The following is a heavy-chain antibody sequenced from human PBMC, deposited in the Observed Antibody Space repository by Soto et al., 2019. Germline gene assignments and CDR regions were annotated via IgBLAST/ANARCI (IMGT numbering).Heavy chain of an antibody. CDR3: ARSAPDKVGATQLSAFDI. J-gene: IGHJ3*02. D-gene: IGHD1-26*01. CDR1: GYSFTSYW. CDR2: IYPGDSDT. V-gene: IGHV5-51*01. Sequence: PGESLKISCKGSGYSFTSYWIGWVRQMPGKGLEWMGIIYPGDSDTRYSPSFQGQVTISADKSISTAYLQWSSLKASDTAMYYCARSAPDKVGATQLSAFDIWGQGTMVTVSS.